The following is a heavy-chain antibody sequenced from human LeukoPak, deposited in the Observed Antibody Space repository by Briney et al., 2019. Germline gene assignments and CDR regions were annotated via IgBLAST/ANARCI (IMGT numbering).Heavy chain of an antibody. CDR1: GFTVSSNY. CDR2: MYSGGST. CDR3: ARCRLVRGAYFDY. Sequence: GGSLRLSCAASGFTVSSNYMSWVRQAPGKRLEWVSVMYSGGSTYYADSVKGRFSIYRDKSKNTRYLQMNSLRAEDTAVYYCARCRLVRGAYFDYWGQGTLVTVSS. D-gene: IGHD3-10*01. V-gene: IGHV3-53*01. J-gene: IGHJ4*02.